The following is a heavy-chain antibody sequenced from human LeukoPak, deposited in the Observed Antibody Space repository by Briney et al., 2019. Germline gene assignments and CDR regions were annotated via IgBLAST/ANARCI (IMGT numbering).Heavy chain of an antibody. CDR1: GFTFSDYY. J-gene: IGHJ6*03. CDR3: AREHCSGTSCYYYYYYMDV. CDR2: ISSSGSTI. Sequence: PGGSLRLSCAASGFTFSDYYMSWIRQAPGKGLEWVSYISSSGSTIYYADSVKGRFTISRDNAKNSLYLQMNSLRAEGTAVYYCAREHCSGTSCYYYYYYMDVWGKGTTVTVSS. D-gene: IGHD2-2*01. V-gene: IGHV3-11*01.